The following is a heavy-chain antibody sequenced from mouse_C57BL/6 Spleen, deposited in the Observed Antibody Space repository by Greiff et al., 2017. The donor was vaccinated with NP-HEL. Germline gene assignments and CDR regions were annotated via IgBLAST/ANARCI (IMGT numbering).Heavy chain of an antibody. CDR1: GYTFTSYW. CDR3: AREGYYYGSTDYFDY. Sequence: QVQLQQPGAELVKPGASVTLSCKASGYTFTSYWMHWVKQRPGQGLEWIGMIHPNSGSTNYNEKFKSKATLTVDKSSSTAYMQLSSLTSEDSAVYYCAREGYYYGSTDYFDYWGQGTTLTVSS. V-gene: IGHV1-64*01. CDR2: IHPNSGST. D-gene: IGHD1-1*01. J-gene: IGHJ2*01.